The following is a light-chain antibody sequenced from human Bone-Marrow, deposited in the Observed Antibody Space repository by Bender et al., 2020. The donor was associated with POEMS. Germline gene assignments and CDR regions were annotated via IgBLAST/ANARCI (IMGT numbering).Light chain of an antibody. Sequence: QSVLTQPPSASGTPGQRVTISCSGSGSNIGGYPVNWYQQLPGTAPNLLIHSNTQRPSGVPDRFSGSKSGTSASLAISGLQSEDEADYYCCSYAGSATSPVVFGGGTKLIVL. CDR2: SNT. CDR1: GSNIGGYP. J-gene: IGLJ2*01. CDR3: CSYAGSATSPVV. V-gene: IGLV1-44*01.